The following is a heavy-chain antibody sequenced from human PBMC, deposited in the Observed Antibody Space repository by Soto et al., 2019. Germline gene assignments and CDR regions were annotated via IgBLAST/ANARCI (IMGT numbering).Heavy chain of an antibody. CDR1: GFTFSSYS. J-gene: IGHJ4*02. CDR3: ARSSLAVAGTFLFH. D-gene: IGHD6-19*01. Sequence: GGSLRLSCAASGFTFSSYSMNWVRQAPGKGLEWVSYISSSSSTIYYADSVKGRFTISRDNAKNSLYLQMNSLRDEDTAVYYCARSSLAVAGTFLFHWGQGTLVTVSS. CDR2: ISSSSSTI. V-gene: IGHV3-48*02.